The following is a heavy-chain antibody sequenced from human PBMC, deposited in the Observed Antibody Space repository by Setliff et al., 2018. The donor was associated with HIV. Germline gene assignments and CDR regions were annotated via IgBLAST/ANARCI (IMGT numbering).Heavy chain of an antibody. D-gene: IGHD6-19*01. CDR2: IIHSGST. J-gene: IGHJ4*02. CDR1: GGSFSGYY. Sequence: PSETLSLTCAVYGGSFSGYYWSWIRQPPGKGLEWIGEIIHSGSTNYNPSLKSRVTISVDTSKNQFSPKLSSVTAADTAVYYCARRSGWSEDYWGQGTLVTVSS. CDR3: ARRSGWSEDY. V-gene: IGHV4-34*12.